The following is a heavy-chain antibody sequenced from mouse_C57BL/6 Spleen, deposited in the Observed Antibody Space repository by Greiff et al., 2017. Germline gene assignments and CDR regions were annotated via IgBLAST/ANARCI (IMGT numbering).Heavy chain of an antibody. CDR3: AREGTGIYWYFDV. Sequence: QVQLQQSGPELVKPGASVKLSCKASGYTFTSYDITWVKQRPGQGLEWIGWIYPRDGSTKYNEKFKGKATLTVDTSSSTAYMELHSLTSEDSAVYFCAREGTGIYWYFDVWGTGTTVTVSS. CDR1: GYTFTSYD. J-gene: IGHJ1*03. CDR2: IYPRDGST. V-gene: IGHV1-85*01. D-gene: IGHD4-1*01.